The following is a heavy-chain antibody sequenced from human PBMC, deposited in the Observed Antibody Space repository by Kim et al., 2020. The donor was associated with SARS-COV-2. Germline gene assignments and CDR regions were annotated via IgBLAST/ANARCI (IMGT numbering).Heavy chain of an antibody. CDR2: IKQDGSEK. D-gene: IGHD3-10*01. CDR1: GFTFSSYW. J-gene: IGHJ6*02. Sequence: GGSLRLSCAASGFTFSSYWMSWVRQAPGKGLEWVANIKQDGSEKYYVDSVKGRFTISRDNAKNSLYLQMNSLRAEDTAVYYCARARNERITMVRGVITPPGYYYYYYGMDVWGQGTTVTVSS. V-gene: IGHV3-7*03. CDR3: ARARNERITMVRGVITPPGYYYYYYGMDV.